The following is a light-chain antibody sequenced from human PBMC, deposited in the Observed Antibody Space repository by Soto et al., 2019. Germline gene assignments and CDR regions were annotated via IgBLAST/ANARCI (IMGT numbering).Light chain of an antibody. Sequence: QSVLTQPPSVSGAPGQGVTISCTGGSSNIGANYDVHWYQQRPGTAPKLIIFKNNQRPSGVPDRFSGSNSGSSASLAISGLRSEDEADYFCAAWDDSLSAWVFGGGTKLTVL. CDR1: SSNIGANYD. J-gene: IGLJ3*02. V-gene: IGLV1-47*01. CDR3: AAWDDSLSAWV. CDR2: KNN.